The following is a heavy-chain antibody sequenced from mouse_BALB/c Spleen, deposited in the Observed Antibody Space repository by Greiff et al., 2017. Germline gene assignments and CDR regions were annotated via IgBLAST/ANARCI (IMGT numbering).Heavy chain of an antibody. D-gene: IGHD1-1*01. CDR3: ARETTVVAEAMDY. Sequence: VQLKESGPELVKPGASVKMSCKASGYTFTSYVMHWVKQKPGQGLEWIGYINPYNDGTKYNEKFKGKATLTSDKSSSTAYMELSSLTSEDSAVYYCARETTVVAEAMDYWGQGTSVTVSS. CDR1: GYTFTSYV. CDR2: INPYNDGT. J-gene: IGHJ4*01. V-gene: IGHV1-14*01.